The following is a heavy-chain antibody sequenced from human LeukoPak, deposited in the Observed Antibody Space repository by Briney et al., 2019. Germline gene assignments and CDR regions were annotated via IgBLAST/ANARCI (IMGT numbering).Heavy chain of an antibody. V-gene: IGHV4-59*01. CDR3: SRGSIWFGELFDY. CDR1: GGSISSYY. D-gene: IGHD3-10*01. J-gene: IGHJ4*02. Sequence: KPSETLSLACTVSGGSISSYYWSWIRQPPGKGLEWIGYIYYSGSTNYNPSLKSRVTISVDTSKNQFSLKLSSVTAADTAVYYCSRGSIWFGELFDYWGQGTLVTVSS. CDR2: IYYSGST.